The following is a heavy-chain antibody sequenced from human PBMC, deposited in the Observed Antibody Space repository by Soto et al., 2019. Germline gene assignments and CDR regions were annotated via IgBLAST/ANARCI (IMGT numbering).Heavy chain of an antibody. Sequence: QVQLVQSGAEMKKPGASVKVSCTTSGYTFIGHYMHWVRQAPGQGPEWMGCINANTGFTIYAQNFQDRVIMTRDTSISTAYMDLSRLRSGDTAVYYCAREAACSGGSCHPEYWGQGTVVTVSS. CDR2: INANTGFT. CDR3: AREAACSGGSCHPEY. D-gene: IGHD2-15*01. V-gene: IGHV1-2*02. CDR1: GYTFIGHY. J-gene: IGHJ4*02.